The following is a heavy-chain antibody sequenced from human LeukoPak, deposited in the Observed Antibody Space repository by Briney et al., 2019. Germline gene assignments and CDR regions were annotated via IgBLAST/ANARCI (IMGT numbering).Heavy chain of an antibody. Sequence: SETLSLTCTVSGGSISSSSYYWGWIRQPPGKGLEWIGSIYYSGSTYYNPSLKSRVTISVDTSKNQFSLKLSSATAADTAVYYCARDPGYSRPNWFDPWGQGTLVTVSS. CDR3: ARDPGYSRPNWFDP. CDR1: GGSISSSSYY. V-gene: IGHV4-39*07. CDR2: IYYSGST. J-gene: IGHJ5*02. D-gene: IGHD6-13*01.